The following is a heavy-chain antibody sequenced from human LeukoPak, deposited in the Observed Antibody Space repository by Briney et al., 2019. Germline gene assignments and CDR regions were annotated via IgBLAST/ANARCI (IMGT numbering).Heavy chain of an antibody. CDR2: IYYSGST. CDR1: VGSISSYY. Sequence: SETLSLTCTVSVGSISSYYWSWIRQPPGKGLDWIGYIYYSGSTNYNPSLKSRVTISVDTSKNQFSLKLSSVTAADTAVYYCVRVRAIEGYYGMDVWGQGTKVTVSS. J-gene: IGHJ6*02. CDR3: VRVRAIEGYYGMDV. V-gene: IGHV4-59*01.